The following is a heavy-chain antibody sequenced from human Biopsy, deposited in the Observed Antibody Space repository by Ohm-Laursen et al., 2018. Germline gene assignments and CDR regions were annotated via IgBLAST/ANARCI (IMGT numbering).Heavy chain of an antibody. J-gene: IGHJ5*02. CDR1: GGSLSGYY. V-gene: IGHV4-34*01. D-gene: IGHD3-3*01. CDR3: ARTPRDSFWSGSYKRGLWFDP. CDR2: VYNGGIT. Sequence: GTLSLTCAVYGGSLSGYYWNWIRQTPGKGLEWIGHVYNGGITNYNPSLKSRVTISKDTSKNQFSLQLSSVTAADTAVYYCARTPRDSFWSGSYKRGLWFDPWGQGTLVTVSS.